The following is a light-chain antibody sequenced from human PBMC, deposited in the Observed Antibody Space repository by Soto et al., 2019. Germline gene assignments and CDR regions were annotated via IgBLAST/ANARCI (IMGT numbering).Light chain of an antibody. V-gene: IGKV1-12*01. CDR2: AAS. CDR3: QQANSFPLT. CDR1: QGISSW. J-gene: IGKJ4*01. Sequence: DIQMTQSPSSVSASVGDRVTITCRASQGISSWLAWYQHKPGKAPNLLIYAASSLHSGVPSRFSGSGSGTDFTLTISSLQPEDFATYYCQQANSFPLTVGGGTKVDSK.